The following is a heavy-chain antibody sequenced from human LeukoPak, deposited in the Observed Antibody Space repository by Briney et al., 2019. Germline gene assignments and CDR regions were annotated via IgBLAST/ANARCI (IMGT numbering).Heavy chain of an antibody. V-gene: IGHV4-59*08. CDR2: IYYSGST. D-gene: IGHD5-18*01. CDR3: ASGYSYGPGAFDI. CDR1: GGSISSYY. J-gene: IGHJ3*02. Sequence: SETLSLTCTVSGGSISSYYWIWIRQPPGKGLEWIGYIYYSGSTNYNPSLKSRVTISVDTSKNQFSLKLSSVTAADTAVYYCASGYSYGPGAFDIWGQGTMVTVSS.